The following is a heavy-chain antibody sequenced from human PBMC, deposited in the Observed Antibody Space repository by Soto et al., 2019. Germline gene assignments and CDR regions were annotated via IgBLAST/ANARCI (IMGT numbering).Heavy chain of an antibody. J-gene: IGHJ6*02. Sequence: PGGSLRLSCAASGFTFSSYAMHWVRQAPGKGLEWVAVISYDGSNKYYADSVKGRFTISRDNSKNTLYLQMNSLRAEDTAVYYCAREVVPAAPYYYYYGMDVWGQGTTVTVSS. CDR3: AREVVPAAPYYYYYGMDV. CDR2: ISYDGSNK. CDR1: GFTFSSYA. D-gene: IGHD2-2*01. V-gene: IGHV3-30-3*01.